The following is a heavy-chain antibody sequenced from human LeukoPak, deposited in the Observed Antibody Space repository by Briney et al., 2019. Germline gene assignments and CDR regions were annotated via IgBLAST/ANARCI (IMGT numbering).Heavy chain of an antibody. V-gene: IGHV4-38-2*02. CDR1: GYSISSGYY. Sequence: SETLSLTCAVSGYSISSGYYWGWIWQPPGKGLEWIGSIYHSGSTYYNPSLKSRVTISVDTSKNQFSLKLSSVTAADTAVYYCARDRYSGWLRIDYWGQGTLVTVSS. CDR2: IYHSGST. D-gene: IGHD5-12*01. CDR3: ARDRYSGWLRIDY. J-gene: IGHJ4*02.